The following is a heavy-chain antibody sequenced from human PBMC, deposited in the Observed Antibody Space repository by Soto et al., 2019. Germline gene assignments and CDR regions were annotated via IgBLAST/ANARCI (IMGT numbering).Heavy chain of an antibody. CDR2: IIPIFGTA. CDR1: GGTFSSYA. Sequence: QVQLVQSGAEVKKPGSSVKVSCKASGGTFSSYAISWVRQAPGQGLEWMGGIIPIFGTANYAQKFQGRVTITAVESTSTDYMELSSLRSEDTAVYYCAMTCYDILTGYPLDFDYWGQGTLLTVSS. CDR3: AMTCYDILTGYPLDFDY. J-gene: IGHJ4*02. D-gene: IGHD3-9*01. V-gene: IGHV1-69*01.